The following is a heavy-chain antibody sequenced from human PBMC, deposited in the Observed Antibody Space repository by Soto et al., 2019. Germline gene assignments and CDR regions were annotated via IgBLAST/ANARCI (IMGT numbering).Heavy chain of an antibody. D-gene: IGHD2-2*01. CDR2: IIPIFGAA. CDR1: GCSFSSYI. V-gene: IGHV1-69*13. CDR3: ARAYASNKYWFDP. Sequence: SVKVSCKASGCSFSSYIISWVRQAPGQGLVWMGGIIPIFGAATYAQKFQDRVTITADESTRTAYMELSSLRSEDTALYYCARAYASNKYWFDPWGQGTLVTVSS. J-gene: IGHJ5*02.